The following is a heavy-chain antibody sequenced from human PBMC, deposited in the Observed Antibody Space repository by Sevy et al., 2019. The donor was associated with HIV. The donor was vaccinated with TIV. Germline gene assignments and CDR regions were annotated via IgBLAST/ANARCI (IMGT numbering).Heavy chain of an antibody. D-gene: IGHD3-16*02. V-gene: IGHV1-18*04. Sequence: ASVKVSCKASGYTFTSYGISWVRQAPGQGLEWTGWISAYNGNTNYAQKLQGRVTMTTDTSTSTAYMELRSLRSDDTAVYYCARENMITFGGVIVIRPFDYWGQGTLVTVSS. CDR3: ARENMITFGGVIVIRPFDY. J-gene: IGHJ4*02. CDR1: GYTFTSYG. CDR2: ISAYNGNT.